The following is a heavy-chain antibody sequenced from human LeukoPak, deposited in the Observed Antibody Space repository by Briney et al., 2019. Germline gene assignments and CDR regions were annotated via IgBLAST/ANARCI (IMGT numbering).Heavy chain of an antibody. D-gene: IGHD5/OR15-5a*01. J-gene: IGHJ6*02. CDR3: ARSTPNYGMHV. CDR2: ISSSGSSI. V-gene: IGHV3-48*03. Sequence: GGSLRLSCAASGFTFSSYEMNWVSQAPGKGLEWVSYISSSGSSIYYADSVKGRFTISRDKAKNSLFLQMNSLRAEDTAVYYCARSTPNYGMHVWGQGTTVTVSS. CDR1: GFTFSSYE.